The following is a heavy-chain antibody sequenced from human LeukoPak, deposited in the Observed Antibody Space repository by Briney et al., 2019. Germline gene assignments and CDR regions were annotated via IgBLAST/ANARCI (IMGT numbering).Heavy chain of an antibody. Sequence: GGSLRLSCAASGFTVSSNYMSWVRQAPGKGLEWVSVIYSGGSTYYADSGKGRFTISRDHSKNTLYLQMNSLRAEHTAVYYCARDRELRYFNWLPTPYYYYYGMDVWGQGTTVTVSS. CDR2: IYSGGST. CDR1: GFTVSSNY. CDR3: ARDRELRYFNWLPTPYYYYYGMDV. D-gene: IGHD3-9*01. J-gene: IGHJ6*02. V-gene: IGHV3-66*02.